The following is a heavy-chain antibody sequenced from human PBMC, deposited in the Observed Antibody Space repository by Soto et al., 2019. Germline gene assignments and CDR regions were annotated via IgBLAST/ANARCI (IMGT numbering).Heavy chain of an antibody. J-gene: IGHJ3*02. Sequence: GASVKVSCKASGYTFTGYYMHWVRQAPGQGLEWMGWINPNSGGTNYAQKFQGWVTMTRDTSISTAYMKLSRLRSDDTAVYYCARDSDSSSLLYAFDIWGQGTMVTVSS. CDR3: ARDSDSSSLLYAFDI. CDR2: INPNSGGT. CDR1: GYTFTGYY. V-gene: IGHV1-2*04. D-gene: IGHD6-6*01.